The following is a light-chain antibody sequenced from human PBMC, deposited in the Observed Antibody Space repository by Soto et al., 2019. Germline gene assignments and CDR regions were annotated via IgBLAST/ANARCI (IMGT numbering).Light chain of an antibody. Sequence: EIVLTQSPATLSSFPGDRVTLSCRACQSVSISLARYQQKPGQAPRLLIYDASNRATGIPARFSGRWAGTDFTLTISSLEPEDVAVYYCQQRSNWPWTFGQGTKVDIK. J-gene: IGKJ1*01. V-gene: IGKV3-11*01. CDR1: QSVSIS. CDR3: QQRSNWPWT. CDR2: DAS.